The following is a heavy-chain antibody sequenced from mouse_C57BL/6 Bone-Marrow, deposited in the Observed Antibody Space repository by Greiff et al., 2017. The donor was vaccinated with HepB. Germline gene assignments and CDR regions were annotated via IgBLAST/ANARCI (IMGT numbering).Heavy chain of an antibody. V-gene: IGHV5-16*01. Sequence: DVQLVESEGGLVQPGSSMKLSCTASGFTFSDYYMAWVRQVPEKGLEWVANINYDGSSTYYLDSLKSRFIISRDNAKNILYLQMSSLKSEDTATYYCARLYYSNYVFDYWGQGTTLTVSS. J-gene: IGHJ2*01. CDR1: GFTFSDYY. D-gene: IGHD2-5*01. CDR3: ARLYYSNYVFDY. CDR2: INYDGSST.